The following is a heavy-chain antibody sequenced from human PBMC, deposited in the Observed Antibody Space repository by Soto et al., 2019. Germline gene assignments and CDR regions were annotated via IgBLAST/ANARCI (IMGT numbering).Heavy chain of an antibody. CDR3: AKELLHSPYYYYYGMDV. J-gene: IGHJ6*02. Sequence: QVQLVESGGGVVQPGRSLRLSCAASGFTFSSYGIHWVRQAPGMGLEWVAVISYDGSNKYYADSVKGRFTISRDNSKNTLYLQMNSLRAEDTAVYYCAKELLHSPYYYYYGMDVWGQGTTVTVSS. CDR2: ISYDGSNK. V-gene: IGHV3-30*18. CDR1: GFTFSSYG. D-gene: IGHD4-4*01.